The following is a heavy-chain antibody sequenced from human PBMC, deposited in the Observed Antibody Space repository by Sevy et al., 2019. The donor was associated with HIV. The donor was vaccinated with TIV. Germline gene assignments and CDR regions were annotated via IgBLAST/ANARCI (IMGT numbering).Heavy chain of an antibody. J-gene: IGHJ4*02. CDR2: IKQDGSEK. CDR1: GFTFSSSW. CDR3: ARDAGRYFDY. V-gene: IGHV3-7*01. D-gene: IGHD3-10*01. Sequence: GVSLRLSCAASGFTFSSSWMTWVRQAPGKGLEWVANIKQDGSEKYYVDSVKGRFTISRDNAKNSLYLKMNSLRAEDTAVYYCARDAGRYFDYWGQGTLVTVSS.